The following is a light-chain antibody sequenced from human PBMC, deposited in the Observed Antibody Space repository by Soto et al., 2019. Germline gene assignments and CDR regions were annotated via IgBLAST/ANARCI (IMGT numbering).Light chain of an antibody. CDR1: SSNIGSNT. J-gene: IGLJ1*01. CDR2: SHN. V-gene: IGLV1-44*01. Sequence: QSVLTQPPSASGTPGQRVTISCSGSSSNIGSNTVNWYQQLPGAAPKLLIYSHNQRPSGVPDRFSVSKSGTSASLAISGLQSEDVADYYCATWDDSLDGYVFVTGTKLTVL. CDR3: ATWDDSLDGYV.